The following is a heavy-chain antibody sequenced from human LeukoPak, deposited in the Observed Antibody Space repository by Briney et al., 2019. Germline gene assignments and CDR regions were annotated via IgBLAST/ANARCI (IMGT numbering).Heavy chain of an antibody. D-gene: IGHD3-22*01. J-gene: IGHJ5*02. CDR3: ARGYYYDSSGYTGNWFDP. Sequence: PSETLSLTCAVYGGSFIGYYWSWIRQPPGKGLEWIGEIRHSGSTNYNPSLKSRVTISVDTSKNQFSLKLSSVTAADTAVYYCARGYYYDSSGYTGNWFDPWGQGTLVTVSS. V-gene: IGHV4-34*01. CDR2: IRHSGST. CDR1: GGSFIGYY.